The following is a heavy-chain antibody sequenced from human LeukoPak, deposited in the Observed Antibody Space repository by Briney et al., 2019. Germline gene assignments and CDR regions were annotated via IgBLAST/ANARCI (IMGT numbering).Heavy chain of an antibody. Sequence: GASVKVSCKASGGTFSSYAISWVRQAPGQGLEWMGWINPNSGGTNYAQKFQGRVTMTRDTSISTAYMELSRLRSDDTAVYYCARGQVGPTEYFDYWGQGTLVTVSS. D-gene: IGHD1-26*01. V-gene: IGHV1-2*02. J-gene: IGHJ4*02. CDR1: GGTFSSYA. CDR3: ARGQVGPTEYFDY. CDR2: INPNSGGT.